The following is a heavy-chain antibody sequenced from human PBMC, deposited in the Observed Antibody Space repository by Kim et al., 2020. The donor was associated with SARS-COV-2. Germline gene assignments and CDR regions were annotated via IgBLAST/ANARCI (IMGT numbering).Heavy chain of an antibody. J-gene: IGHJ6*01. CDR2: INHSGST. D-gene: IGHD3-9*01. CDR3: PRGNTISHFYYYYYGMDV. Sequence: SETLSLTCAVYGGSFSGYYWSWIRQPPGKGLEWIGEINHSGSTNYNPSLKSRVTISVDTSKNQFSLKLSSVTAADTAAYYCPRGNTISHFYYYYYGMDV. CDR1: GGSFSGYY. V-gene: IGHV4-34*01.